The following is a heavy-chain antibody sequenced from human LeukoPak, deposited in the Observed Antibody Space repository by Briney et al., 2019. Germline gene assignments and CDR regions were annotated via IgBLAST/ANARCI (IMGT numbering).Heavy chain of an antibody. CDR1: GVSISTYY. CDR2: VYNIRGT. Sequence: SETLSLICTVSGVSISTYYWSWIRQPAGKGLEWIGHVYNIRGTNYNPSLKSRVTMSLDPSENQFSLKLTAVTAADTAVYYCASPRYSSSWYAVWYFDLWGRGTLVTVSS. V-gene: IGHV4-4*07. J-gene: IGHJ2*01. D-gene: IGHD6-13*01. CDR3: ASPRYSSSWYAVWYFDL.